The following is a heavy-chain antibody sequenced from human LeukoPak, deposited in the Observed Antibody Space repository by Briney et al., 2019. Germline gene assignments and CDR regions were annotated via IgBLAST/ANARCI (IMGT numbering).Heavy chain of an antibody. J-gene: IGHJ4*02. D-gene: IGHD3-22*01. Sequence: GRSLRLSCAASGFTFSSYAMHWVRQAPGKGLEWVAVISYDGSNKYYADSVKGRFTISRDNSKNTLYLQMNSLRAEDTAVYYCARITGYFDSGGSYYWGFFDYWGQGSLVTVSS. CDR3: ARITGYFDSGGSYYWGFFDY. V-gene: IGHV3-30*07. CDR2: ISYDGSNK. CDR1: GFTFSSYA.